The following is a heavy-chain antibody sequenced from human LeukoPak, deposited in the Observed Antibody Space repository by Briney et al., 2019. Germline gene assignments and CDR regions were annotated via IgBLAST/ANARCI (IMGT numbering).Heavy chain of an antibody. V-gene: IGHV3-23*01. CDR3: AKAIAAAGYYYGMDV. CDR1: GFTVSSNY. CDR2: ISGSGGST. J-gene: IGHJ6*04. Sequence: QPGGSLRLSCAASGFTVSSNYMSWVRQAPGKGLEWVSAISGSGGSTYYADSVKGRFTISRDNSKNTLYLQMNSLRAEDTAVYYCAKAIAAAGYYYGMDVWGKGTTVTVSS. D-gene: IGHD6-13*01.